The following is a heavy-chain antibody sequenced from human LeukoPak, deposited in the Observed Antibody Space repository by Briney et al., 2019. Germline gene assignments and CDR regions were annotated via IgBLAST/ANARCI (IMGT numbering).Heavy chain of an antibody. CDR3: ARDPKESTYYYDSSGPYHFDY. D-gene: IGHD3-22*01. J-gene: IGHJ4*02. V-gene: IGHV3-21*01. CDR1: GFTFSTYT. Sequence: PGGSLRLPCAASGFTFSTYTMNWVRQAPGKGLEWVSSISSRSSYIYYADSVKGRFTISRDNAGNSLYLQMNSLRAEDTAVYYCARDPKESTYYYDSSGPYHFDYWGQGTLVTVSS. CDR2: ISSRSSYI.